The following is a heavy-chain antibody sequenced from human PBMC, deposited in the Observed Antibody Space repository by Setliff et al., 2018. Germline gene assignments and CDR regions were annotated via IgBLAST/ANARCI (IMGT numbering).Heavy chain of an antibody. CDR3: AREKGNREAPELRGLYYYYMDV. J-gene: IGHJ6*03. CDR1: GGSISSYY. CDR2: IYTSGST. D-gene: IGHD3-10*01. V-gene: IGHV4-4*07. Sequence: SETLSLTCTVSGGSISSYYWSWSRQPAGKGLEWIGRIYTSGSTNYNPSLKSRVTMSVDTSKNQFSLKLSSVTAADTAVYYCAREKGNREAPELRGLYYYYMDVWGKGTTVTVSS.